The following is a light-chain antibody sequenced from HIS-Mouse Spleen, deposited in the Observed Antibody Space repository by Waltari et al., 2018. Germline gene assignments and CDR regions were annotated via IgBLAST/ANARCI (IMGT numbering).Light chain of an antibody. J-gene: IGLJ3*02. Sequence: QSALTQPRSVSGSPGQSVTISCTGTSSDVGGYNYVSWYQQHPGKAPKLIIYDVSKRPPGVPDRFACSKPGNTASLTLSAPQAEDEADYYCCSYAGSWVFGGGTKLTVL. CDR1: SSDVGGYNY. V-gene: IGLV2-11*01. CDR3: CSYAGSWV. CDR2: DVS.